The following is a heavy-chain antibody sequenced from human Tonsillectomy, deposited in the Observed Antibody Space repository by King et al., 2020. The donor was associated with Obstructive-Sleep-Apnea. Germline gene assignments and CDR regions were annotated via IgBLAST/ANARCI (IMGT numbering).Heavy chain of an antibody. CDR3: ATRPNTAMVLGY. CDR1: GGSISSSSYY. V-gene: IGHV4-39*07. J-gene: IGHJ4*02. CDR2: IYYSGST. D-gene: IGHD5-18*01. Sequence: LQLQESGPGLVKPSETLSLTCTVSGGSISSSSYYWGWIRQPPGKGLEWIGNIYYSGSTYYNPSHKSRVTISVDTPKNQFSLKLSSVTAADTAVYYCATRPNTAMVLGYRGQGTLVTVSS.